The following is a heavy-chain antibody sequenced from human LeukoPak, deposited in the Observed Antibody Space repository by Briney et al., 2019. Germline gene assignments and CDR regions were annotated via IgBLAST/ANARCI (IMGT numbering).Heavy chain of an antibody. CDR1: GGTFSSYA. CDR3: ASGFWGSGSYYGFDY. J-gene: IGHJ4*02. V-gene: IGHV1-69*13. CDR2: IIPIFGTA. D-gene: IGHD3-10*01. Sequence: ASVKVSCKASGGTFSSYAISWVRQAPGQGLEWMGGIIPIFGTANYAQKFQGRVTITADEPTSTAYMELSSLRSEDTAVYYCASGFWGSGSYYGFDYWGQGTLVTVSS.